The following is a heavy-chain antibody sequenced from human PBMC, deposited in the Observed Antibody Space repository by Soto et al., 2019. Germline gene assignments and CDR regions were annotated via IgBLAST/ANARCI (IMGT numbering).Heavy chain of an antibody. CDR2: ISYDGSNK. CDR3: ARDLYGDYGTDRMDV. D-gene: IGHD4-17*01. V-gene: IGHV3-30-3*01. CDR1: GFTFSSYA. Sequence: QVQLVESGGGVVQPGRSLRLYCAASGFTFSSYAMHWVRQAPGKGLEWVAVISYDGSNKYYADSVKGRFTISRDNSKNTLYLQMNSLRAEDTAVYYCARDLYGDYGTDRMDVWGQGTTVTVSS. J-gene: IGHJ6*02.